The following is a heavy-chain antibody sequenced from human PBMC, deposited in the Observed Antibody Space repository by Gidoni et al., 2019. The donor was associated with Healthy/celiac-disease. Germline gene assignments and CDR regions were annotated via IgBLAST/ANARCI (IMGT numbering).Heavy chain of an antibody. D-gene: IGHD2-15*01. CDR2: IYPGDSDT. CDR3: ARGGLGGCSGGSCYRFDP. CDR1: GFNFITYW. J-gene: IGHJ5*02. Sequence: EVQLVQSGAEVKKPGESLKISCKISGFNFITYWIGWVRQMPGKGLEWMGIIYPGDSDTIYSPSFQGQVTISADKSITTAFLQWSSLKASDTAMYYCARGGLGGCSGGSCYRFDPWGQGTLVTVSA. V-gene: IGHV5-51*03.